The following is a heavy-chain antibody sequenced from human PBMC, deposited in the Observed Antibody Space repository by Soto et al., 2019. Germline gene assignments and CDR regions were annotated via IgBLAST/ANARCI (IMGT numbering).Heavy chain of an antibody. Sequence: SETLSLTCTVSAGSISSGGYYWSCIRQPPGKGLEWIGYIYYSGSTYYNPSLKSRVTISVDTSKNQFYLKLSSVTDADTAVYYCARSHGYCSGGSCHSWWFDPWGQGTLVTVSS. V-gene: IGHV4-30-4*08. CDR2: IYYSGST. CDR1: AGSISSGGYY. D-gene: IGHD2-15*01. CDR3: ARSHGYCSGGSCHSWWFDP. J-gene: IGHJ5*02.